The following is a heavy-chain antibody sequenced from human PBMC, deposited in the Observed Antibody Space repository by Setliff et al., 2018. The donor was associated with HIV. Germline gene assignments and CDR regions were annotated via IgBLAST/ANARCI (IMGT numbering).Heavy chain of an antibody. J-gene: IGHJ5*02. CDR1: GYTFADYY. V-gene: IGHV1-2*06. CDR3: TRAHFLVTETRNWFDP. D-gene: IGHD1-26*01. CDR2: INPKTGVA. Sequence: ASVKVSCKASGYTFADYYIHWVRQVPGKGLEWMGRINPKTGVATHARIFQDRIILTRDTSTSIAYMELIRPRHDDTAFYYCTRAHFLVTETRNWFDPWGQGTLVTSPQ.